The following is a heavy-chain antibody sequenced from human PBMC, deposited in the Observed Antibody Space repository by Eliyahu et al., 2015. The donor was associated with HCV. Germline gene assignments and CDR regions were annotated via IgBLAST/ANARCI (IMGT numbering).Heavy chain of an antibody. CDR1: GXXVPSNSAT. Sequence: QLQLQQSGPGLVKPSQTLSLTCAISGXXVPSNSATWNWIRQSPSRGLEWLGRTFYRSKWYNDYAESVKSRITIKPDTSKNQFSLQLNSVTPEDTAVYFCARGVEEDFDYWGQGALVTVSS. V-gene: IGHV6-1*01. CDR3: ARGVEEDFDY. CDR2: TFYRSKWYN. D-gene: IGHD5/OR15-5a*01. J-gene: IGHJ4*02.